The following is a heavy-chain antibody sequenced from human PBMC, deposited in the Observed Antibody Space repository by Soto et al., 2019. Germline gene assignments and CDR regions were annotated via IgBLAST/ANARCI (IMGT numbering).Heavy chain of an antibody. D-gene: IGHD3-22*01. CDR1: GFTFSSYA. V-gene: IGHV3-30-3*01. CDR3: ARDWYDSSGYYFYYYYYGMDV. J-gene: IGHJ6*02. CDR2: ISYDGSNK. Sequence: QVQLVESGGGVVQPGRSLRLSCAASGFTFSSYAMHWVRQAPGKGLEWVAVISYDGSNKYYADSVKGRFTISRDNSKNTLYLKMNSLRAEETAVYYCARDWYDSSGYYFYYYYYGMDVWGQGTTVTVSS.